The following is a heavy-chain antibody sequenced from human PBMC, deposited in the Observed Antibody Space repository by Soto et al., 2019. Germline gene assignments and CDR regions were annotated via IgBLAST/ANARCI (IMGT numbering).Heavy chain of an antibody. CDR2: ISSSSSYI. CDR3: ARGDIVATGYDY. J-gene: IGHJ4*02. CDR1: GFTFSHFS. D-gene: IGHD5-12*01. V-gene: IGHV3-21*01. Sequence: EVQLVESGGGLVKPGGSLRLSCAASGFTFSHFSMNWVRQAPGKGLEWVSFISSSSSYIYYADSVKGRFTISRDNAKNSLFLPMNSLRAEDTAVYYCARGDIVATGYDYWGQGTLVSVSS.